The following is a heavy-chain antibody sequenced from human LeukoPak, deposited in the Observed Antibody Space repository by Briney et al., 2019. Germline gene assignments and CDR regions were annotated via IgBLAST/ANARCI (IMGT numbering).Heavy chain of an antibody. J-gene: IGHJ4*02. CDR2: IKSKTDGGTT. CDR3: TAMEYSSSSVVGG. Sequence: GGSLRLSCAASGFTFSNAWMSWVRQAPGKGLEWVGRIKSKTDGGTTDYAAPVKGRFTISRDDSKNTLYLQMNSLKTEDTAVYYCTAMEYSSSSVVGGWGQGTLVTVSS. V-gene: IGHV3-15*01. D-gene: IGHD6-6*01. CDR1: GFTFSNAW.